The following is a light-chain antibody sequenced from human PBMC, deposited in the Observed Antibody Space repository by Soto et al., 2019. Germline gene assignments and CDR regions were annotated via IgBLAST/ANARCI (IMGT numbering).Light chain of an antibody. Sequence: QSVLTQPASVSGSPGQSITISCTGTRSDVGTYNLVSWYQRHPGKVPNLIIYEGNKRPSGVSNRFSGSRSGNTASLTISGRQAEDEADYYCSSYTDSSSLVFGGGTKLTVL. CDR1: RSDVGTYNL. V-gene: IGLV2-23*01. CDR2: EGN. J-gene: IGLJ3*02. CDR3: SSYTDSSSLV.